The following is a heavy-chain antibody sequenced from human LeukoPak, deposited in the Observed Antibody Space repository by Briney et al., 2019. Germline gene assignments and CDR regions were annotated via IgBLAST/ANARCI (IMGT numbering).Heavy chain of an antibody. D-gene: IGHD2-15*01. Sequence: GGSLRLSCAASGFTFNDYDMTWVRQAPGKGLEWVSYISSSGSAIYYADSVKGRFTISRDNAKNSLYLQMNSLRADDTAVYYCARESYCSGGSCYSEGWFDPWGQGTLVTVSS. CDR1: GFTFNDYD. CDR2: ISSSGSAI. CDR3: ARESYCSGGSCYSEGWFDP. V-gene: IGHV3-48*03. J-gene: IGHJ5*02.